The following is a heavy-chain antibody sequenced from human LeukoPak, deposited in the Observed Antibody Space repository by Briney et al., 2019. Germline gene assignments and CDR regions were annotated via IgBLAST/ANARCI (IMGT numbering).Heavy chain of an antibody. D-gene: IGHD3-9*01. CDR3: ARRRYDILTGRAFDY. V-gene: IGHV4-34*01. CDR2: INHSGST. CDR1: GFTFSSYG. Sequence: GSLRLSCAASGFTFSSYGMSWVRQPPGKGLEWIGEINHSGSTNYNPSLKSRVTISVDTSKNQFSLKLSSVTAADTAVYYRARRRYDILTGRAFDYWGQGTLVTVSS. J-gene: IGHJ4*02.